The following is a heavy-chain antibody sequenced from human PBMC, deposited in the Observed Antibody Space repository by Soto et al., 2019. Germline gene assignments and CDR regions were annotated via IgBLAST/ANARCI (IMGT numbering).Heavy chain of an antibody. CDR2: IYYSGST. V-gene: IGHV4-61*01. CDR3: ARGVLGYCSGDGCPAFFDY. CDR1: GGSVSSASYY. J-gene: IGHJ4*02. D-gene: IGHD2-15*01. Sequence: QVQLQESGPGLVKPSETLSLTCPVSGGSVSSASYYWSWIRQPPGKGLEWIGHIYYSGSTNYNPALKRRVTISVETSKNQFSLKLSSVTAADTAVYYCARGVLGYCSGDGCPAFFDYWGQGTLVTVSS.